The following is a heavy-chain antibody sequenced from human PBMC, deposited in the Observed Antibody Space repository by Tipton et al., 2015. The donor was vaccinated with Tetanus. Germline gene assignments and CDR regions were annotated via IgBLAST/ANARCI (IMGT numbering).Heavy chain of an antibody. V-gene: IGHV4-31*03. D-gene: IGHD1-26*01. Sequence: TLSLTCTVSGGSISSGGYYWSWIRQHPGKGLEWIGDIYYSGSTYYNPSLKSRVTISVDTSKHQFSLKLNSVTAADTAVYYCARDQARGARGWNYFDWWGQGTLVTVSS. J-gene: IGHJ4*02. CDR2: IYYSGST. CDR3: ARDQARGARGWNYFDW. CDR1: GGSISSGGYY.